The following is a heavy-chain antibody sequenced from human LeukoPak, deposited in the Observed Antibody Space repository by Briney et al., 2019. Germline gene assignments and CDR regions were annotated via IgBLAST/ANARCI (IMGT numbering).Heavy chain of an antibody. CDR2: IGGDSGGI. Sequence: GGSLRLSYTASGFSFSDYAMTWVRQASGKGLEWVSVIGGDSGGIQYADSVKGRFSISRDNSKNTLYLQMNSLRVEDTAVYYCAKYAPPTTTMTRFFDYWGQGALVTVSS. D-gene: IGHD4-11*01. CDR1: GFSFSDYA. CDR3: AKYAPPTTTMTRFFDY. J-gene: IGHJ4*02. V-gene: IGHV3-23*01.